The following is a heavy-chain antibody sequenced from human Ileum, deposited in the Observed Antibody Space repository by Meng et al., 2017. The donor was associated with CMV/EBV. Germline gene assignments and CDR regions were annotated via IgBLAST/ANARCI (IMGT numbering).Heavy chain of an antibody. D-gene: IGHD2-2*02. CDR2: INHSGST. CDR1: GGSFSGYY. Sequence: GSLRLSCAVYGGSFSGYYWSWIRQPPGKGLEWIGEINHSGSTNYNPSRKSRVTISVDTSKNQFSLKLSSVTAADTAVYYCARVGLRYCSSTSCYRGGPSHAFDIWGQGTMVTVSS. V-gene: IGHV4-34*01. CDR3: ARVGLRYCSSTSCYRGGPSHAFDI. J-gene: IGHJ3*02.